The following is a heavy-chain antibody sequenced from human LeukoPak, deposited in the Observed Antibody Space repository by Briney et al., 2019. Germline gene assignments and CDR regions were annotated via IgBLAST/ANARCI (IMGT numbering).Heavy chain of an antibody. CDR2: INPNSGGT. J-gene: IGHJ5*02. V-gene: IGHV1-2*02. CDR1: GYTFTGYY. D-gene: IGHD6-19*01. Sequence: ASVKVSCKASGYTFTGYYMHWARQAPGQGLEWMGWINPNSGGTNYAQKFQGRVTMTRDTSISTAYMELSRLRSDDTAVYYCARGESSGWYNWFDPWGQGTLVTVSS. CDR3: ARGESSGWYNWFDP.